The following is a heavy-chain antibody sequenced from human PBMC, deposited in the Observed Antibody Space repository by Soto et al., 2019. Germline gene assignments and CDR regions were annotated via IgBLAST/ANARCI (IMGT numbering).Heavy chain of an antibody. CDR1: GFTFSGYA. CDR2: ISGSGGST. D-gene: IGHD3-22*01. Sequence: SLRLSCAASGFTFSGYAMSWVRQAPGKGLEWVSAISGSGGSTYYADSVKGRFTISRDNSRNTLYLQMNSLRAEDTAVYYCAKGRITMIVVVSYDYWGQGTLVTVSS. J-gene: IGHJ4*02. CDR3: AKGRITMIVVVSYDY. V-gene: IGHV3-23*01.